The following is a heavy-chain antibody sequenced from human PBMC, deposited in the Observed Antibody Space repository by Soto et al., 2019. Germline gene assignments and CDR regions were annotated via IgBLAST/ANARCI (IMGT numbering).Heavy chain of an antibody. J-gene: IGHJ1*01. CDR3: ANHYCSGGSCYYYEYFQH. Sequence: GGSLRLSCAASGFTFSSYSMNWVRQAPGKGLEWVSYISSSSSTIYYADSVKGRFTISRDNAKNSLYLQMNSLRDEDTAVYYCANHYCSGGSCYYYEYFQHWGQGTLVTVSS. CDR1: GFTFSSYS. D-gene: IGHD2-15*01. V-gene: IGHV3-48*02. CDR2: ISSSSSTI.